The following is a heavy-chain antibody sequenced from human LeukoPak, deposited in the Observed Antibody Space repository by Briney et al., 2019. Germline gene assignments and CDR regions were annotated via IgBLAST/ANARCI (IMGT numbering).Heavy chain of an antibody. D-gene: IGHD3/OR15-3a*01. Sequence: GASVTVSCKVSGYTLTELSMHWVRQAPGKGLEWMGGFDPEDGETIYAQKFQGRVTMTEDTSTDTAYMELSSLRAEDTAAYYCARDDHGAPFWTDYYYGMDVWGQGTTVTVSS. V-gene: IGHV1-24*01. CDR3: ARDDHGAPFWTDYYYGMDV. CDR2: FDPEDGET. CDR1: GYTLTELS. J-gene: IGHJ6*02.